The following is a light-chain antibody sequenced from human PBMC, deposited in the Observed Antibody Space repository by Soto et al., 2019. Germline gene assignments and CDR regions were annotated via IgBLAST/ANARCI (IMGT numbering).Light chain of an antibody. CDR1: QSISSY. J-gene: IGKJ3*01. Sequence: DIQMTQSPSSLSASVGDRVTITCRASQSISSYLNWYQQKPGKAPKLLIYAASSLQSGVPSRFSGSGSGTDFTLTISSLQPEDFATYYCQQSYRTLTFGPGTKVVIK. CDR2: AAS. V-gene: IGKV1-39*01. CDR3: QQSYRTLT.